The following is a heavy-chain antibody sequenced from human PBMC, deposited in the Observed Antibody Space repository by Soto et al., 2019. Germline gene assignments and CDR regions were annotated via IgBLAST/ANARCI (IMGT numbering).Heavy chain of an antibody. CDR3: ARDPAP. V-gene: IGHV1-46*01. CDR1: GYSFSYSY. CDR2: INPAGGST. J-gene: IGHJ5*02. Sequence: GASVKVSCKAYGYSFSYSYVVWVRQAPGQGLEWMGVINPAGGSTSYAQKFQDRVTMTRDMSTSTVYLDLISLRSEDTVVYYCARDPAPWGQGTLVTVSS.